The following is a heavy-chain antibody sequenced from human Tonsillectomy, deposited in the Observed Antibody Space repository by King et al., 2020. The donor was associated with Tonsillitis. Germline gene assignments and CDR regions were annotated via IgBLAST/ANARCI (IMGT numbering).Heavy chain of an antibody. CDR2: ISAYNGNT. CDR3: ARGRGLESREDASDL. CDR1: GYTFTNYG. Sequence: QLVQSGVEVKRPGASVKVSCKASGYTFTNYGISWVRQAPGQGLEWMGWISAYNGNTDYTQKLQGRVTMTTDTSTSTADMGQWSLRSDDTAVYYCARGRGLESREDASDLWRQGTRVSVSS. V-gene: IGHV1-18*01. J-gene: IGHJ3*01. D-gene: IGHD3-10*01.